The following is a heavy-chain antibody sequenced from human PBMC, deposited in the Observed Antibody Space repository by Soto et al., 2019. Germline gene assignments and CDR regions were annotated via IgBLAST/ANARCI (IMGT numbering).Heavy chain of an antibody. V-gene: IGHV3-53*02. CDR2: IYSGGST. D-gene: IGHD2-8*01. Sequence: EVQVVETGGGLIQPGGSLRLSCAVSGFTVSSNYMSWVRQPPGKGPEWVSDIYSGGSTYYADSVKGRFTISRDNSKNTLHLQMNSLRAEDTALYYCARERVGHSPNWLDLWGQGTLVSVSS. J-gene: IGHJ5*02. CDR1: GFTVSSNY. CDR3: ARERVGHSPNWLDL.